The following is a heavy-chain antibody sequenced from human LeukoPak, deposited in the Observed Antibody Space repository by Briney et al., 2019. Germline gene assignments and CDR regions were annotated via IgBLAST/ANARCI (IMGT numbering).Heavy chain of an antibody. CDR3: AKDSAFYYIDV. V-gene: IGHV3-30*18. CDR1: GFTFSNAW. Sequence: PGGSLRLSCAASGFTFSNAWMSWVRQAPGKGLEWVAVISYDGSNKYYADSVKGRFTISRENSKNTLYLQMNSLKGDDTAVYYCAKDSAFYYIDVWGKGTTVTISS. J-gene: IGHJ6*03. CDR2: ISYDGSNK. D-gene: IGHD3-10*01.